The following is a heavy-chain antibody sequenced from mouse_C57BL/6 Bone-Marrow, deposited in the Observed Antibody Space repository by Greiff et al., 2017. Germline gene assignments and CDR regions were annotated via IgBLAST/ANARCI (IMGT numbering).Heavy chain of an antibody. CDR3: ARDYDYEFDY. J-gene: IGHJ2*01. D-gene: IGHD2-4*01. Sequence: VQLQQPGAELVKPGASVKLSCKASGYTFTSCWMQWVKQRPGQGLEWIGEIDPSDSYTNYNQKFKGKATLTVDTASSTAYLQLSSLTSEDAAVYYCARDYDYEFDYGGQGTTLTVSA. V-gene: IGHV1-50*01. CDR1: GYTFTSCW. CDR2: IDPSDSYT.